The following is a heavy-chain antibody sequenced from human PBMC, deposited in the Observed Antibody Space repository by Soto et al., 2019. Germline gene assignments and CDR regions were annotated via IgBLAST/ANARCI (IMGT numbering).Heavy chain of an antibody. CDR1: GGSISSYY. CDR2: IYYSGST. CDR3: ARAPVAGSGEFDY. J-gene: IGHJ4*02. D-gene: IGHD6-19*01. Sequence: SETLSLTCTVSGGSISSYYWSWIRQPPGKGLEWIGYIYYSGSTNYNPSLKSRVTISVDTSKNQLSLKLSSVTAADTAVYYCARAPVAGSGEFDYWGQGTLVTVSS. V-gene: IGHV4-59*01.